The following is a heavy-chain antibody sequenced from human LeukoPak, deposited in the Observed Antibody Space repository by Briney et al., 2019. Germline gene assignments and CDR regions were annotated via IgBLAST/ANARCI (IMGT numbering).Heavy chain of an antibody. J-gene: IGHJ4*02. CDR2: TYYRSKWYY. D-gene: IGHD1-26*01. Sequence: SQTLSLTCAISGDSVSSNSAAWNWIRQSPSRGLEWLGRTYYRSKWYYDYAVAVKSRISINPDTSKNQFSLQLSSVTPEDTAVYYCARSGKNTFDYWGQGTLVTVSS. CDR3: ARSGKNTFDY. CDR1: GDSVSSNSAA. V-gene: IGHV6-1*01.